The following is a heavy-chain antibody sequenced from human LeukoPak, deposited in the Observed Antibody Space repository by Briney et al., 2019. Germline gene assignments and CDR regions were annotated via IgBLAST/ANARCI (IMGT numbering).Heavy chain of an antibody. CDR1: GFTFSSYG. V-gene: IGHV3-33*01. CDR2: IWYDGSNK. CDR3: ARHYGDHFDY. D-gene: IGHD4-17*01. J-gene: IGHJ4*02. Sequence: GGSLRLSCAASGFTFSSYGMHWVRQAPCKGLEWVAVIWYDGSNKYYADSVKGRFTISRDNSKNTLYLQMNSLRAEDTAVYYCARHYGDHFDYWGQGTLVTVSS.